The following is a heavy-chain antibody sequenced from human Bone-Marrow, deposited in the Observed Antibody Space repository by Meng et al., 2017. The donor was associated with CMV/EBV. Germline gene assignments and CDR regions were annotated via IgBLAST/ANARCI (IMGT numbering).Heavy chain of an antibody. J-gene: IGHJ4*02. V-gene: IGHV4-59*01. CDR3: ARGGGRGKVLV. Sequence: SETLSLTCTVSGGSISSYYWSWIRQPPGKGLEWIGYIYYSGSTNYNPSLKSRVTISVDTSKNQFSLKLSSVTAADTAVYYGARGGGRGKVLVWGQGTLVTVSS. CDR2: IYYSGST. D-gene: IGHD3-16*01. CDR1: GGSISSYY.